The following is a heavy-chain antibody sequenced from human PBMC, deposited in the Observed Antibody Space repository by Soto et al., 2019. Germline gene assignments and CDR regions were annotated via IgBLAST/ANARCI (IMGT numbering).Heavy chain of an antibody. Sequence: QVQLQESGPGLVKPSQTLSLTCTVSGGSISSGGYYWSWIRQHPGKGLEWIGYIYYSGSTYYNPSLKSRVTISVDTSKNQFSLKLSSVTAAETAVYYCARVTMVRGVITYYYYGMDVWGQGTTVTVSS. CDR2: IYYSGST. D-gene: IGHD3-10*01. J-gene: IGHJ6*02. V-gene: IGHV4-31*03. CDR1: GGSISSGGYY. CDR3: ARVTMVRGVITYYYYGMDV.